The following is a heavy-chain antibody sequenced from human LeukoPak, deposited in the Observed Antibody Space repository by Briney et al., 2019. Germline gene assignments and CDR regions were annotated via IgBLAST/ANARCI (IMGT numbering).Heavy chain of an antibody. D-gene: IGHD1-26*01. CDR2: ISGSGGST. Sequence: GGSLRLSCAASGFTFNSYAMSWVRQVPGKGLEWVSAISGSGGSTYYADSVKGRFTISRDTSKNTLYLQMNSLRAEDTAVYYCAKGRYSGSYYNWFDPWGQGTLVTVSS. V-gene: IGHV3-23*01. CDR3: AKGRYSGSYYNWFDP. J-gene: IGHJ5*02. CDR1: GFTFNSYA.